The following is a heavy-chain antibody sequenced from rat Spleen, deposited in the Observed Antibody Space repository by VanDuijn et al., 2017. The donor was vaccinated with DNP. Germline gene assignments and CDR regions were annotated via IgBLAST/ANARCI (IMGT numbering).Heavy chain of an antibody. J-gene: IGHJ3*01. Sequence: EVQLVESGGGLVQPGRSLKLSCAASGFTYSNYVMAWVSQAPTKGLEWVASISTGGGNTYYRDSVKGRFTISRDNAKNTLYLQMDSLRSEDTATYYCARQIGGGIGGWFAYWGQGTLVTVSS. V-gene: IGHV5S13*01. D-gene: IGHD1-11*01. CDR1: GFTYSNYV. CDR3: ARQIGGGIGGWFAY. CDR2: ISTGGGNT.